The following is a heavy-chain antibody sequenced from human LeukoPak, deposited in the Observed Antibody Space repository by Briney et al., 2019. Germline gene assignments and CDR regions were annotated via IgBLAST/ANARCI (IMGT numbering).Heavy chain of an antibody. Sequence: ASVKVSCKASGGTFSSDAISWVRQAPGQGFEWMGGIIPIFGTANYAQNFQGRVTITTDESTSTVYMELSSLRSEDTAVYYCARGPEPTAIDYWGQGTLVTVSS. D-gene: IGHD1-14*01. CDR1: GGTFSSDA. J-gene: IGHJ4*02. CDR3: ARGPEPTAIDY. CDR2: IIPIFGTA. V-gene: IGHV1-69*05.